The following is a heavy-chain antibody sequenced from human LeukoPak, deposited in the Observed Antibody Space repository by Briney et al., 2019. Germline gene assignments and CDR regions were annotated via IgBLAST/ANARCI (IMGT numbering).Heavy chain of an antibody. CDR1: GFTFSDYY. V-gene: IGHV3-69-1*01. J-gene: IGHJ4*02. Sequence: TGGSLRLSCAASGFTFSDYYMSWIRLAPGKGLEWISYISSSSTIYYADSVKGRFTISRDNAKNSLYLQMNTLRAEGTAVYYCAREGLDYWGQGTLVTVSS. CDR3: AREGLDY. CDR2: ISSSSTI.